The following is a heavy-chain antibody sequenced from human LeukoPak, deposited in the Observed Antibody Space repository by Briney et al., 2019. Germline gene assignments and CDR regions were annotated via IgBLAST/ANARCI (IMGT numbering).Heavy chain of an antibody. D-gene: IGHD5-18*01. V-gene: IGHV4-59*11. CDR3: ARQYSYGYYFDY. Sequence: SEALSLTCTVSGGSISSHYWSWIRQPPGKGLEWIGYIYYSGSTNYNPSLKSRVTISVDTSKNQFSLKLSSVTAADTAVYYCARQYSYGYYFDYWAREPWSPSPQ. J-gene: IGHJ4*02. CDR2: IYYSGST. CDR1: GGSISSHY.